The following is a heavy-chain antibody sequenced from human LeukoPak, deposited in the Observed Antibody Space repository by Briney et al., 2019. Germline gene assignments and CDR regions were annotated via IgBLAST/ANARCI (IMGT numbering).Heavy chain of an antibody. V-gene: IGHV4-30-4*07. Sequence: SETLSLTCAASGGSISSGGYSWSWIRQPPGKGLEWIGYIYYSGSTYYNPSLKSRVTISVDTSKNQFSLKLSSVTAADTAVYYCAREEGNWFDPWGQGTLVTVSS. CDR3: AREEGNWFDP. J-gene: IGHJ5*02. CDR1: GGSISSGGYS. CDR2: IYYSGST.